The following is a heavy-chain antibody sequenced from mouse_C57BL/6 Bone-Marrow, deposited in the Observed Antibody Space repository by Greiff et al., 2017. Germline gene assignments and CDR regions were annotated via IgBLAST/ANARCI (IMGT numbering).Heavy chain of an antibody. CDR3: ASSDYCCGSSYGYFDV. CDR2: IYPRSGNT. Sequence: VQLQQSGAELARPGASVKLSCKASGYTFTSYGISWVKQRTGQGLEWIGEIYPRSGNTYYNEKFKGKATLTAEKSSNTAYMELRSLTSEDSAVYFCASSDYCCGSSYGYFDVWGTGTTVTVSS. CDR1: GYTFTSYG. J-gene: IGHJ1*03. V-gene: IGHV1-81*01. D-gene: IGHD1-1*01.